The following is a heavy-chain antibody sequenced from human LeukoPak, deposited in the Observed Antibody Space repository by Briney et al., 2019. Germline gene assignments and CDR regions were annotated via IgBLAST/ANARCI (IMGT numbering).Heavy chain of an antibody. CDR2: IYYSGST. CDR1: GGSISSYC. CDR3: ARAVYDSSGYSSWVSNYYYYYYMDV. J-gene: IGHJ6*03. D-gene: IGHD3-22*01. V-gene: IGHV4-59*01. Sequence: LETLSLTCTVSGGSISSYCWSWIRQPPGKGLEWIGYIYYSGSTNYNPSLKSRVTISVDTSKNQFSLKLSSVTAADTAVYYCARAVYDSSGYSSWVSNYYYYYYMDVWGKGTTVTISS.